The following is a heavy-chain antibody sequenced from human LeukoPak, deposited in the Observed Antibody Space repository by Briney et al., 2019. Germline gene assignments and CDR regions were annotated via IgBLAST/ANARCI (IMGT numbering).Heavy chain of an antibody. V-gene: IGHV3-23*01. J-gene: IGHJ4*02. CDR1: GFTFSGYA. CDR2: ISRNGGST. Sequence: GGSLRLSCAASGFTFSGYAMSWVRQAPGKGLEWVSGISRNGGSTYYADTVKGRFTISRDNSKNTLYLQMNSLRAEDTAIYYCASTMTWGQGTLVTVSS. CDR3: ASTMT. D-gene: IGHD3-22*01.